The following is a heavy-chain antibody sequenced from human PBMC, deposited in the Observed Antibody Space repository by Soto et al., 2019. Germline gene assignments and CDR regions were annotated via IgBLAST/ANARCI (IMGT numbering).Heavy chain of an antibody. CDR2: IWYDGSNK. D-gene: IGHD6-19*01. CDR3: ARGGMYSSGWYGLGFIFRVDY. Sequence: QVQLVESGGGVVQPGRSLRLSCAASGFTFSSYGMHWVRQAPGKGLEWVAVIWYDGSNKYYADSVKGRFTISRDNSKNTLYLQMNSLRAEDTAVYYCARGGMYSSGWYGLGFIFRVDYWGQGTLVTVSS. V-gene: IGHV3-33*01. J-gene: IGHJ4*02. CDR1: GFTFSSYG.